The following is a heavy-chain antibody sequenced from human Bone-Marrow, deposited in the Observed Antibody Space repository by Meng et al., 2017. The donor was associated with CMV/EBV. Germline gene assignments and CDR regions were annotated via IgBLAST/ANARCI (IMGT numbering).Heavy chain of an antibody. J-gene: IGHJ4*02. D-gene: IGHD4-17*01. Sequence: GGSLRLSCAASGFTFSNYAMTWVRQAPGKGLEWVSTISDSGGNTYYADSVKGRFTISSDNSKNTLYLQMNSLRAEDTAVYYCARDQDYGDIPDFDYWGQGTLVTVSS. CDR1: GFTFSNYA. CDR2: ISDSGGNT. CDR3: ARDQDYGDIPDFDY. V-gene: IGHV3-23*01.